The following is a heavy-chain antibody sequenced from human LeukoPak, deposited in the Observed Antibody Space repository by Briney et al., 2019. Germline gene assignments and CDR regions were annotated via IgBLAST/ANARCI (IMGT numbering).Heavy chain of an antibody. D-gene: IGHD3-10*01. Sequence: SETLSLTCTVSGYSISSGYYWGWIRQPPGKGLEWIGSIYHSGSTYYNPSLKSRVTISVDTSKNQFSLKLSSVTAADTAVYYCARVYGSGSLSNWGQGTLVTVSS. CDR3: ARVYGSGSLSN. V-gene: IGHV4-38-2*02. CDR1: GYSISSGYY. CDR2: IYHSGST. J-gene: IGHJ4*02.